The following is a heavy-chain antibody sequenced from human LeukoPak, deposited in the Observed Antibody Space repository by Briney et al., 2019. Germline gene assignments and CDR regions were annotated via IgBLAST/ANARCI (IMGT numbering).Heavy chain of an antibody. J-gene: IGHJ4*02. Sequence: PGGSLRLSCAASGFTFSSYSMNWVRQAPGKGLEWVSYISSSSSTIYYADSVKGRFTISRDNSKNTLYLQMNSLRAEDTAVYYCAKDSSYYGSGDYFDYWGQGTLVTVSS. CDR1: GFTFSSYS. CDR2: ISSSSSTI. V-gene: IGHV3-48*01. D-gene: IGHD3-10*01. CDR3: AKDSSYYGSGDYFDY.